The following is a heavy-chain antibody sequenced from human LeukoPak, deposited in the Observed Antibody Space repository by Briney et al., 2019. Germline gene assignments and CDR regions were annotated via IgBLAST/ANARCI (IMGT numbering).Heavy chain of an antibody. J-gene: IGHJ3*02. CDR3: ARDVAYYYESSGYYSLGFDI. D-gene: IGHD3-22*01. CDR2: IYSGGST. Sequence: QAGGSLRLSCAASEFSVGSNYMTWVRQAPGKGLEWVSLIYSGGSTYYADSVKGRFTISRDNAKNSLYLQMNGLRAEDTAVYYCARDVAYYYESSGYYSLGFDIWGQGTMVTVSS. CDR1: EFSVGSNY. V-gene: IGHV3-66*01.